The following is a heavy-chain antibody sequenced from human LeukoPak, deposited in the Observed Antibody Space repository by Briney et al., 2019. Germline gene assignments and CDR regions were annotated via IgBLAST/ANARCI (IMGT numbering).Heavy chain of an antibody. V-gene: IGHV3-7*01. CDR2: IKQDGSEK. Sequence: GGSQRLSCAASGFTFSSYWMSWVRQAPGKGLEWVANIKQDGSEKYYVDSVKGRFTISRGNAKNSLYLQMNSLRAEDTAVYYCARDRFWSGYYIVDYWGQGTLVTVSS. CDR1: GFTFSSYW. CDR3: ARDRFWSGYYIVDY. J-gene: IGHJ4*02. D-gene: IGHD3-3*01.